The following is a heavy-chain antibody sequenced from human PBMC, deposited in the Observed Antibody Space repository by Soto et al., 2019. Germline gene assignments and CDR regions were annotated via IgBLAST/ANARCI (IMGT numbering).Heavy chain of an antibody. CDR2: INPNSGGT. Sequence: ASVKVSCKASGYNFTGYYMHWVRQAPGQGLEWMGWINPNSGGTNYAQKFQGWVTMTRDTSISTAYMELSRLRSDDTAVYYCARDRRYCSGGSCYPETLDAFDIWGQGTMVTVSS. J-gene: IGHJ3*02. D-gene: IGHD2-15*01. CDR3: ARDRRYCSGGSCYPETLDAFDI. CDR1: GYNFTGYY. V-gene: IGHV1-2*04.